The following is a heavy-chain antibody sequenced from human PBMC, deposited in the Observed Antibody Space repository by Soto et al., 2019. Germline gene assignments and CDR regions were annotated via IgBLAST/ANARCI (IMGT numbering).Heavy chain of an antibody. CDR3: VRGASLNFDY. CDR1: GFTFDDYG. CDR2: VNCNGGST. V-gene: IGHV3-20*04. D-gene: IGHD1-26*01. J-gene: IGHJ4*02. Sequence: EVQLVESGGGVLRPGGSLRLSCAASGFTFDDYGMSWARQAPGKGLEWVSGVNCNGGSTGYADSVKGRFTISRDNAKNSLYMHMNSLRAEDTDFYYCVRGASLNFDYWGQGTLVTVSS.